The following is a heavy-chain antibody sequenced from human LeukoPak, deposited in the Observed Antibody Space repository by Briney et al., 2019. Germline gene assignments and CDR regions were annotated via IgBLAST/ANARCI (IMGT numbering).Heavy chain of an antibody. V-gene: IGHV4-59*01. CDR1: GGSISSYY. D-gene: IGHD3-22*01. Sequence: SETLSLTCTVSGGSISSYYWSWIRQPPGKGLEWIGYIYYSGSTNYNPSLKSRVIISVDTSKNQFSLKLSSVTAADTAVYYCARDQLGGYYYDYWGQGTLVTVSS. J-gene: IGHJ4*02. CDR2: IYYSGST. CDR3: ARDQLGGYYYDY.